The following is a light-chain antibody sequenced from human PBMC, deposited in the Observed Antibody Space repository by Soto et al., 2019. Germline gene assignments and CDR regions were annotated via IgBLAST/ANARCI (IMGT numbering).Light chain of an antibody. CDR3: CSYAGSSYV. J-gene: IGLJ1*01. CDR1: SSDVGSYNL. CDR2: EVS. Sequence: QSALTQPASVSGSPGQSITISCTGTSSDVGSYNLVSWYQQHPGKAPKLMIYEVSKRPSGVSNRFSGSKSGYTASLTISGLQAEDEADYYCCSYAGSSYVFGTGPRSPS. V-gene: IGLV2-23*02.